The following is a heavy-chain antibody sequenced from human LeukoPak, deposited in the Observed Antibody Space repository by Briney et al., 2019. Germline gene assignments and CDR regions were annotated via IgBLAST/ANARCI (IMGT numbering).Heavy chain of an antibody. CDR2: IYYSGST. Sequence: SETLSLTCTVSGGSISRYYWSWIRQPPGKGLEWIGYIYYSGSTNYNPSLKSRVTISVDTSKNQFSLKLSSVTAADTAVYYCARDSGSHRPFDYWGQGTLVTVSS. J-gene: IGHJ4*02. V-gene: IGHV4-59*01. CDR1: GGSISRYY. D-gene: IGHD1-26*01. CDR3: ARDSGSHRPFDY.